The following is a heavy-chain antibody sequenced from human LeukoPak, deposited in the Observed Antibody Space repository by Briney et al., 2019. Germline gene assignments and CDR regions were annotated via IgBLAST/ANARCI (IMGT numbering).Heavy chain of an antibody. CDR1: GGSISSSNW. J-gene: IGHJ3*02. D-gene: IGHD3-22*01. V-gene: IGHV4-4*02. CDR3: ARGDYYDSSGYSSPFDAFDI. CDR2: IYHSGST. Sequence: SETLPLTCAVSGGSISSSNWWSWVRPPPGKGLEWIGEIYHSGSTNYNPSLKSRVTISVDKSKNQFSLKLSSVTAADTAVYYCARGDYYDSSGYSSPFDAFDIWGQGTMVTVSS.